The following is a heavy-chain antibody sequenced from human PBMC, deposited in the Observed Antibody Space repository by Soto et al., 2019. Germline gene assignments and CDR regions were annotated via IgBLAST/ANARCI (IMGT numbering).Heavy chain of an antibody. D-gene: IGHD2-21*02. CDR3: VHSRCGGDCLQSYPSHYYYGMDV. CDR1: GFSLSTSGVG. V-gene: IGHV2-5*01. Sequence: SGPTLVNPTQTLTLTCTFSGFSLSTSGVGVGWIRQPPGKALEWLALIYWYNDKRYSPSLQSRLTITKDTSKNQVVLTMSNMDPVDTATYYCVHSRCGGDCLQSYPSHYYYGMDVWGQGTTVTVSS. CDR2: IYWYNDK. J-gene: IGHJ6*02.